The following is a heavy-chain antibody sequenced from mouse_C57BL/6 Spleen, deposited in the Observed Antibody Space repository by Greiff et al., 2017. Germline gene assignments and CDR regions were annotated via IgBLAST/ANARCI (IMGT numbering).Heavy chain of an antibody. D-gene: IGHD2-1*01. CDR3: TDIYYGNLYAMDY. V-gene: IGHV6-3*01. CDR1: GFTFSNYW. Sequence: EVKVEESGGGLVQPGGSMKLSCVASGFTFSNYWMNWVRQSPEKGLEWVAQIRLKSDNYATHYAESVKGRFTISRDDSKSSVYLQMNNLRAEDTGIYYCTDIYYGNLYAMDYWGQGTSVTVSS. CDR2: IRLKSDNYAT. J-gene: IGHJ4*01.